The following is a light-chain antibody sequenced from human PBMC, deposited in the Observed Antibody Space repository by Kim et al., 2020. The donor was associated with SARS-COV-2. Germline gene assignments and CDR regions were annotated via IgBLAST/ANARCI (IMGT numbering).Light chain of an antibody. J-gene: IGKJ5*01. CDR2: GTS. Sequence: EIVLTQSPGTLSLSPGERATLSCRASQSVSSSYLAWYQQKPGQAPRLLSYGTSSRATGITDRFSGSGSGTDFTLSISRLEPEDCAVYYCQQYGGSRITFGQGTRLEIK. V-gene: IGKV3-20*01. CDR3: QQYGGSRIT. CDR1: QSVSSSY.